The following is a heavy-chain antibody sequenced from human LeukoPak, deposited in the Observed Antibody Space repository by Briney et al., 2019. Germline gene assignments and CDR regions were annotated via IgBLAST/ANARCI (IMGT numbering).Heavy chain of an antibody. D-gene: IGHD5-24*01. CDR3: ARPSPPGDGYNPCDY. CDR1: GFTFTNYG. Sequence: GRSLRLSCAASGFTFTNYGMHWVRQAPGKGLEWVAVISNDERNKYYTDSVKGRFTISRDNSKSTVYLQMNSLRPEDTAVYYCARPSPPGDGYNPCDYWGPGALVIVSS. CDR2: ISNDERNK. V-gene: IGHV3-30*19. J-gene: IGHJ4*02.